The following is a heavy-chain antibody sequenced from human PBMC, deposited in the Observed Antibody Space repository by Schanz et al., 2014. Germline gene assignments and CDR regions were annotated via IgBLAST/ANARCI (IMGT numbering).Heavy chain of an antibody. CDR1: GATFSSYA. J-gene: IGHJ2*01. Sequence: QVQLVQSGAEVKKPGSPVKVSCKSSGATFSSYAISWVRQAPGQGLEWMGRIIPILGIATYAQKFQGRLTITADKSTSSAYMEVSRLKSDDTAVYYCARLSVAGSPHVNYWYFDLWGRGTLVTVSS. D-gene: IGHD6-19*01. CDR2: IIPILGIA. CDR3: ARLSVAGSPHVNYWYFDL. V-gene: IGHV1-69*02.